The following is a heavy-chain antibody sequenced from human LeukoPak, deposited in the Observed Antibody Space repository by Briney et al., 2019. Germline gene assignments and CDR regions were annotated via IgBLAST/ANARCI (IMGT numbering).Heavy chain of an antibody. D-gene: IGHD3-16*01. J-gene: IGHJ5*02. CDR3: AREQNLGDNWFDP. CDR2: INPNSGGT. V-gene: IGHV1-2*02. Sequence: GASVKVSCKASGYTFTGYYMHWVRQAPGQGLEWMGWINPNSGGTNYAQKFQGRVTMTRDTSISTAYMELSRLRSDDTAVYYCAREQNLGDNWFDPWGQGTLVTASS. CDR1: GYTFTGYY.